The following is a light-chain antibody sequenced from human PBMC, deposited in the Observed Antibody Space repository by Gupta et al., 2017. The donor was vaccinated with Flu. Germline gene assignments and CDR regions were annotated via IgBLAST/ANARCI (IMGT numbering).Light chain of an antibody. CDR1: QSVSSF. CDR3: QQRHSWPRS. Sequence: EIVLTQSPATLSLSPGERVTLSCRASQSVSSFLAWYQQKPGQAPRLLIYDASNRATGIPGRFSGSGSGTEFTLSISSLEPEDFAVYYCQQRHSWPRSFGQGTKLEIK. J-gene: IGKJ2*04. CDR2: DAS. V-gene: IGKV3-11*01.